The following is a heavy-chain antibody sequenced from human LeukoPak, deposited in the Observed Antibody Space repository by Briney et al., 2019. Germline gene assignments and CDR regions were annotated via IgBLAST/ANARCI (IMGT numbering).Heavy chain of an antibody. D-gene: IGHD3-10*01. J-gene: IGHJ6*02. V-gene: IGHV4-61*02. CDR2: IYTSGST. CDR1: GGSISSGSYY. Sequence: SETLSLTCTVSGGSISSGSYYWSWIRQPAGKGLEWIGRIYTSGSTNYNPSLKSRVTISVDTSKNQFSLKLSSVTAADTAVYYCASGTGYYHGMDVWGQGTTVTVSS. CDR3: ASGTGYYHGMDV.